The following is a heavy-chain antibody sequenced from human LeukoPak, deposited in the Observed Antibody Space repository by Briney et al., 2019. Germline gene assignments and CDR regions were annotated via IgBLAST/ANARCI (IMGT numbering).Heavy chain of an antibody. CDR1: GYRFTSYY. D-gene: IGHD3-10*01. CDR3: ARGGEHQLLDDY. V-gene: IGHV1-46*01. Sequence: ASVKVSCKASGYRFTSYYMHWVRQAPGQGLEWMGIINPSGGSTIYAQKFQDRVTMTRDTSTSTVYMELSSLSSEDTAVYYCARGGEHQLLDDYWGQGTLVTVSS. CDR2: INPSGGST. J-gene: IGHJ4*02.